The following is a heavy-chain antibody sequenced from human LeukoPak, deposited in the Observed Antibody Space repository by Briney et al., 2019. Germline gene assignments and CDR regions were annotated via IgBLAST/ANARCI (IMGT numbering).Heavy chain of an antibody. D-gene: IGHD3-9*01. CDR2: INHSGST. CDR1: GGSFSGYY. CDR3: ARGRLVLLRYYMDV. J-gene: IGHJ6*03. Sequence: PSETLSLTCAVYGGSFSGYYWSWIRQPPGKGLEWIGEINHSGSTNCNPSLKSRVTISVDTSKNQFSLKLSSVTAADTAVYYCARGRLVLLRYYMDVWGKGTTVTVSS. V-gene: IGHV4-34*01.